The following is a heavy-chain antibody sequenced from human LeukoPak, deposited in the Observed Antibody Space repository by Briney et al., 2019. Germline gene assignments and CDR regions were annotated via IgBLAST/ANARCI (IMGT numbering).Heavy chain of an antibody. CDR2: ITWNSDST. Sequence: SGRSLRLSCAASEFTFDDYAMHWVRQAPGKGLEWVSDITWNSDSTDYADSVKGRFTISRDNATNSLDLQMNRPRAADMALYYYSDVGRGRLMYCYYLYDWGKGTTVTVSS. D-gene: IGHD2-8*02. J-gene: IGHJ6*03. CDR1: EFTFDDYA. CDR3: SDVGRGRLMYCYYLYD. V-gene: IGHV3-9*03.